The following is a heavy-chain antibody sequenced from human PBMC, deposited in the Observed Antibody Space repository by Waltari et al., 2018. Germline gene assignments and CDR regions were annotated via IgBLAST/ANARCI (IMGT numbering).Heavy chain of an antibody. D-gene: IGHD6-13*01. CDR3: ASSPPSSWVDY. Sequence: EVQLVESGGGLVKPGGSLSLSCAASGFTFSSYSMNWVRQAPGKGLEWVSSISSSSSYIYYADSVKGRFTISRDNAKNSLYLQMNSLRAEDTAVYYCASSPPSSWVDYWGQGTLVTVSS. CDR2: ISSSSSYI. V-gene: IGHV3-21*01. CDR1: GFTFSSYS. J-gene: IGHJ4*02.